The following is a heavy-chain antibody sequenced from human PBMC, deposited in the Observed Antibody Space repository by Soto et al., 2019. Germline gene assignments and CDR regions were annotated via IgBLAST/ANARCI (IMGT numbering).Heavy chain of an antibody. CDR3: ARDLGYCSSTSCYTLYYFDY. J-gene: IGHJ4*02. CDR2: ISYDGSNK. D-gene: IGHD2-2*02. V-gene: IGHV3-30-3*01. Sequence: PGGSLRLSCAASGFTFSSYAMHWVRQAPGKGLEWVAVISYDGSNKYYADSVKGRFTISRDNSKNTLYLQMNSLRAEDTAVYYCARDLGYCSSTSCYTLYYFDYWGQGTLGTVSS. CDR1: GFTFSSYA.